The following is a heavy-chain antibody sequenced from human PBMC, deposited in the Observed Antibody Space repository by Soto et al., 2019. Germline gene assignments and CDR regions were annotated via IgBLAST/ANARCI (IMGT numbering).Heavy chain of an antibody. V-gene: IGHV1-3*05. J-gene: IGHJ3*02. D-gene: IGHD3-22*01. CDR3: VRDYYYDSSGSDAFDI. CDR1: GYIFTSYA. CDR2: INAGNGNT. Sequence: QVQLVQSGAEEKKPGASVKVSCKASGYIFTSYAIHWVRQAPGQGLEWMGWINAGNGNTKYLQKFQGRLTITRDTSATTAYMELSSLRFEDTAVYYCVRDYYYDSSGSDAFDIWGQGTMVTVSS.